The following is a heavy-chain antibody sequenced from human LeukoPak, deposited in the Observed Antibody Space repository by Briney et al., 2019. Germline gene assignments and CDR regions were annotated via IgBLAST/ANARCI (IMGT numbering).Heavy chain of an antibody. V-gene: IGHV3-7*01. Sequence: GGSLRLSCAASGFTFSTYWMSWVRQAPGKGLEWVANIKQDGSEKHYVDSVKGRFTISRDNAKNSLYPQMNSLRAEDTAVYYCARDYYDSSGYYSPLFDYWGQGTLVTVSS. J-gene: IGHJ4*02. D-gene: IGHD3-22*01. CDR2: IKQDGSEK. CDR1: GFTFSTYW. CDR3: ARDYYDSSGYYSPLFDY.